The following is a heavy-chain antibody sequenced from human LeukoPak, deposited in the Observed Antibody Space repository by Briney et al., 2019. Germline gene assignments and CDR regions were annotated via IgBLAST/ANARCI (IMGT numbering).Heavy chain of an antibody. J-gene: IGHJ3*02. V-gene: IGHV3-23*01. D-gene: IGHD3-16*01. Sequence: PGGSLRLSCAASGFTFSSYAMSWVRQAPGKGLEWVLAISGSGGSTYYADSVKGRFTISRDNSKNTLYLQMNSLRAEDTAVYYCAKLGLRLGAFDIWGQGTMVTVSS. CDR1: GFTFSSYA. CDR3: AKLGLRLGAFDI. CDR2: ISGSGGST.